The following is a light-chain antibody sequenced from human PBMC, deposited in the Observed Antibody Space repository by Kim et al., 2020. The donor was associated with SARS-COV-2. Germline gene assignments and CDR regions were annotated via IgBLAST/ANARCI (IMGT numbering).Light chain of an antibody. J-gene: IGLJ2*01. CDR1: SGHSSYA. CDR3: QTWGTGTHVV. Sequence: SVKLTCTLRSGHSSYAIAWHQQQPEKGPRYLMKLNSDGSHSKGDGIPDRFSGSSSGAERYLTISSLQSEDEADYYCQTWGTGTHVVFGGGTQLTVL. V-gene: IGLV4-69*01. CDR2: LNSDGSH.